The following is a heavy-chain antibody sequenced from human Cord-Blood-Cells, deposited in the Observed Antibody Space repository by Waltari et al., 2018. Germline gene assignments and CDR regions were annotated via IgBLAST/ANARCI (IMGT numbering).Heavy chain of an antibody. Sequence: QVQLVQSGAEVKKPGASVTVSCKVSGYTLTELSMHWVRQAPGKGLEWMGGFDPEDGETIYAQKFQGRVTMTEDTSTDTAYMELSSLRSEDTAVYYCATAPPMVRGVIKYYFDYWGQGTLVTVSS. CDR1: GYTLTELS. D-gene: IGHD3-10*01. CDR2: FDPEDGET. CDR3: ATAPPMVRGVIKYYFDY. J-gene: IGHJ4*02. V-gene: IGHV1-24*01.